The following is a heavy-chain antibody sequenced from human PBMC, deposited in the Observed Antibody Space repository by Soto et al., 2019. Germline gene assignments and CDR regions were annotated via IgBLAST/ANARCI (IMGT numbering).Heavy chain of an antibody. CDR2: IIPILGIA. V-gene: IGHV1-69*04. J-gene: IGHJ4*02. CDR3: AREEAIVVVPAASVAAAGYDY. D-gene: IGHD2-2*01. CDR1: GYTFTGYY. Sequence: SVKVSCKASGYTFTGYYIHWLRQAPGQGLEWMGRIIPILGIANYAQKFQGRVTITADKSTSTAYMELSSLRSEDTAVYYCAREEAIVVVPAASVAAAGYDYWGQGTLVTVSS.